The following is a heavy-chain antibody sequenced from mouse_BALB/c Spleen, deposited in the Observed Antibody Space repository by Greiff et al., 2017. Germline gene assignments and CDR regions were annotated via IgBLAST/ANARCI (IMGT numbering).Heavy chain of an antibody. CDR3: ARKTTALYYYAMDY. D-gene: IGHD1-2*01. CDR2: ISYSGST. J-gene: IGHJ4*01. CDR1: GYSITSDYA. Sequence: VQLKESGPGLVKPSQSLSLTCTVTGYSITSDYAWNWIRQFPGNKLEWMGYISYSGSTSYNPSLKSRISITRDTSKNQFFLQLNSVTTEDTATYYCARKTTALYYYAMDYWGQGTSVTVSS. V-gene: IGHV3-2*02.